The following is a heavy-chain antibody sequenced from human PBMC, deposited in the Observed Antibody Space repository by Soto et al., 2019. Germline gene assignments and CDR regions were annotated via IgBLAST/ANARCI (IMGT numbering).Heavy chain of an antibody. D-gene: IGHD3-22*01. CDR1: GGTFIDYA. V-gene: IGHV1-69*01. CDR3: AGTYDTSGDYPYYFEY. CDR2: PVPISGIE. J-gene: IGHJ4*02. Sequence: QVQLVQSGAEVKKPGSSVRVSCEASGGTFIDYAFSWVRQAPGQGLEWMGGPVPISGIEDYAQKFQGRITITADASTRTAYMALTSLRYEDTAVYYCAGTYDTSGDYPYYFEYWGQGTLGTVSS.